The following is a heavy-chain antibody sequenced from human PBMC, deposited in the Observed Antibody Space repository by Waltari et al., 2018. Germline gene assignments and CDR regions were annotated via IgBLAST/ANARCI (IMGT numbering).Heavy chain of an antibody. CDR3: ARLESTYDFWSGYYIDY. CDR2: IYYSGST. V-gene: IGHV4-39*01. D-gene: IGHD3-3*01. CDR1: GGSISSSSYY. J-gene: IGHJ4*02. Sequence: QLQLQELGQGLVKPSETLSLTCTVAGGSISSSSYYWGWVRQTPGKGLEWIGSIYYSGSTYYNPSLKSRVTISVDTSKNQFSLKLSSVTAADTAVYYCARLESTYDFWSGYYIDYWGQGTLVTVSS.